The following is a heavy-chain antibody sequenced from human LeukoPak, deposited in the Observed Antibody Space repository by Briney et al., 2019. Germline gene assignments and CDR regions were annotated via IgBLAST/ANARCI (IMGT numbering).Heavy chain of an antibody. V-gene: IGHV3-23*01. CDR1: GFTFSSNA. D-gene: IGHD4-23*01. CDR2: ISASGGST. Sequence: GGSLRLSCATSGFTFSSNAMSWVRQAPGKGLEWVSIISASGGSTHYADSVKGRFTISRDNSKNTLYLQMNSLRAEDTAVYYCAKDWSPYGGDYFDYWGQGTLVTVSS. CDR3: AKDWSPYGGDYFDY. J-gene: IGHJ4*02.